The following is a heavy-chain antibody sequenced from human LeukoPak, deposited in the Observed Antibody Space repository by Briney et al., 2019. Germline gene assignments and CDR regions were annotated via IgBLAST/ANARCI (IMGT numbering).Heavy chain of an antibody. CDR2: INWNGGST. CDR1: GFTFDDYG. D-gene: IGHD2-2*01. V-gene: IGHV3-20*04. Sequence: GGSLRLSCAASGFTFDDYGMSWVRQAPGKGLEWVSGINWNGGSTGYADSVKGRFTISRDNAKNSLYLQMNNLRAEDTALYYCARRVPFYYYMDVWGKGTTVTVSS. CDR3: ARRVPFYYYMDV. J-gene: IGHJ6*03.